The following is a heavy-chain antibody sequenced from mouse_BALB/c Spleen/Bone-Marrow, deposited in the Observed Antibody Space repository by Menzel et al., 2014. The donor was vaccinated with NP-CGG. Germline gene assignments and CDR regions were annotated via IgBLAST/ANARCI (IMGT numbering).Heavy chain of an antibody. Sequence: VQLQQSGGGLVQPGGSLRLSCATSGFTFTDYYMNWVRQPPGKALEWLGFIRNKANGYTTEYSASVKGRFTISRDNSQSILYLQMNTLRVEDSATYYCARDMGGILFDYWGRGTTLTVSS. CDR3: ARDMGGILFDY. J-gene: IGHJ2*01. CDR1: GFTFTDYY. V-gene: IGHV7-3*02. CDR2: IRNKANGYTT. D-gene: IGHD4-1*01.